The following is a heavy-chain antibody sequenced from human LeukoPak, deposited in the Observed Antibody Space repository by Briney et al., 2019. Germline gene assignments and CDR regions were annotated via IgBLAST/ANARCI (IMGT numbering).Heavy chain of an antibody. D-gene: IGHD3-22*01. CDR1: GFTFSSYG. V-gene: IGHV3-30*18. CDR2: ISYDGSNK. Sequence: PGGSLRLSCAASGFTFSSYGMHWVRQAPGKGLEWVAVISYDGSNKYYADSVKGRFTISRDNSKNTLYLQMNSLRAEDTAVCYCAKGGGRTMIVVVQPVEHWGQGTLVTVSS. CDR3: AKGGGRTMIVVVQPVEH. J-gene: IGHJ1*01.